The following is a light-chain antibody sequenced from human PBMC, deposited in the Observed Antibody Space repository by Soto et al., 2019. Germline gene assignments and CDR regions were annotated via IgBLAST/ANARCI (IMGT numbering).Light chain of an antibody. CDR2: DVS. V-gene: IGKV3-11*01. CDR1: QSVSSY. J-gene: IGKJ4*01. Sequence: EIVLTQSPATLSLSPGESATLSCRASQSVSSYLGWYQQKPGQAPRLLISDVSKRATSIPARFSGSGSGTDFTLTISSLEPEDFAVYYCQHRVNGPTFGGGTKVEIK. CDR3: QHRVNGPT.